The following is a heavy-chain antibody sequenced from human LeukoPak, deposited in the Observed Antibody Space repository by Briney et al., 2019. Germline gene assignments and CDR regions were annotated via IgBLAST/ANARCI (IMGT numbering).Heavy chain of an antibody. CDR3: ARYEQRPGVTASDP. V-gene: IGHV3-74*01. CDR1: GFTFNSYW. CDR2: INPDGSWT. D-gene: IGHD2-21*02. Sequence: GGTLRLSCAASGFTFNSYWMVWFRQAQEKGLVWVSCINPDGSWTLHADSVKGRLAISRDYARNTLYLQMNSLGVEDTAMYYCARYEQRPGVTASDPWSQGTLVTVSS. J-gene: IGHJ5*02.